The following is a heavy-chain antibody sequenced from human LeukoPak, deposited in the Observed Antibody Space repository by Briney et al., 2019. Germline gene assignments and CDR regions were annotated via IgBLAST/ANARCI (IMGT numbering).Heavy chain of an antibody. CDR2: IPYDGSDT. CDR3: AKDRGQIVVVITTFDY. Sequence: GGSLRLSCAASGFTFSSYGMYWVRQAPGKGLEWVAVIPYDGSDTYYADSVRGRFTISRDNSKNTLYLQMNSLRAEDTAVYFCAKDRGQIVVVITTFDYWGQGTLVTVSS. CDR1: GFTFSSYG. V-gene: IGHV3-30*18. D-gene: IGHD3-22*01. J-gene: IGHJ4*02.